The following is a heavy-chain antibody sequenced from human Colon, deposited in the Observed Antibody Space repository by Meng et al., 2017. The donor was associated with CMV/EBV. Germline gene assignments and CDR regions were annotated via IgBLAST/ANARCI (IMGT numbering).Heavy chain of an antibody. CDR1: GFSFDDHG. V-gene: IGHV3-20*04. D-gene: IGHD6-6*01. J-gene: IGHJ5*02. CDR3: ARDPRVRGSSSSRGFDP. Sequence: GESLKISCAASGFSFDDHGMSWVRQVPGKGLEWVSGINWNGVSTDYADSVKGRFTISRDNAKNSLYLQMNSLRAEDTALYYCARDPRVRGSSSSRGFDPWGQGTLVTVS. CDR2: INWNGVST.